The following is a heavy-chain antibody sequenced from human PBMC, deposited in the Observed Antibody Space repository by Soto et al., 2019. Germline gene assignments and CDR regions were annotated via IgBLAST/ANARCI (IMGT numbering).Heavy chain of an antibody. CDR3: TTGLAAAGYYYGPDV. CDR2: IKSKSDGGTT. J-gene: IGHJ6*02. CDR1: GFTFSNAW. Sequence: PGESLKISCEASGFTFSNAWMSWVRQAPGKGLEWVGRIKSKSDGGTTDHAAPVTGRFSISRDDSKNTLYLHMISLKTEDTAVYYCTTGLAAAGYYYGPDVWGQGTTVTVSS. D-gene: IGHD6-13*01. V-gene: IGHV3-15*01.